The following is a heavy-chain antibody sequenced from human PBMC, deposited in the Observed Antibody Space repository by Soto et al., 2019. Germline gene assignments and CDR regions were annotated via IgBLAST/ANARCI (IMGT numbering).Heavy chain of an antibody. CDR3: AREVANTLDY. CDR1: GGSISSYY. Sequence: QVQLQESGPGLVKPSETLSLTCTVSGGSISSYYWSWIRQPPGKGLEWIGYIYYSGSTNYNPSLKSRVTISVDTSKNQFSLKLSSVTAADTAVYYCAREVANTLDYWGQGTLVTVSS. V-gene: IGHV4-59*01. CDR2: IYYSGST. J-gene: IGHJ4*02.